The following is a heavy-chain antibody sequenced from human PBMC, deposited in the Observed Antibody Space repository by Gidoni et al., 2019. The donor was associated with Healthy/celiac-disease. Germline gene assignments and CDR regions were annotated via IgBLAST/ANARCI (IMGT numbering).Heavy chain of an antibody. D-gene: IGHD2-15*01. Sequence: EVQLLESGGGVVQPGGSLRLSCAASAFPFTRYPMSWVREAPGKGLEWVSASSGSGGSTDYADSGKGRFTISRDKSKNTMYLQMNSLRAEDTAVYYCAKDVPGPDIVEVVATGTFDIWGQGTMVTVSS. J-gene: IGHJ3*02. CDR2: SSGSGGST. V-gene: IGHV3-23*01. CDR1: AFPFTRYP. CDR3: AKDVPGPDIVEVVATGTFDI.